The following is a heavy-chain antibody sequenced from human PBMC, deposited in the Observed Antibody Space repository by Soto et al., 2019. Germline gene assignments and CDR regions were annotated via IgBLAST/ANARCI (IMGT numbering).Heavy chain of an antibody. J-gene: IGHJ4*02. Sequence: PGGSLRLSCAASGFTFSSYAMSWVRQAPGKGLEWVSAISGSGGSTYYADSVKGRFTISRDNSKNTLYLQMNSLRAEDTAVYYCAKEGYYGSGSYYNGFDYWGQGTLVTVSS. V-gene: IGHV3-23*01. CDR1: GFTFSSYA. CDR3: AKEGYYGSGSYYNGFDY. CDR2: ISGSGGST. D-gene: IGHD3-10*01.